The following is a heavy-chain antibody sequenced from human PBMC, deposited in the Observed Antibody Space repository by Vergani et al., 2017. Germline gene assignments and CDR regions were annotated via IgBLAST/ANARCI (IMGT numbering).Heavy chain of an antibody. V-gene: IGHV1-69*12. Sequence: QVQLVQSGAEVKKPGSSVKVSCKASGDSFTNYVMSWVRQTPGQGLEWMGGIMPMFGTPNYAQKFLGRVTITADESTSTAYLELNSLTLEDTAVYYCAKKNERSDYFDSWGQGSLVTVSS. CDR3: AKKNERSDYFDS. CDR2: IMPMFGTP. J-gene: IGHJ4*02. CDR1: GDSFTNYV. D-gene: IGHD1-1*01.